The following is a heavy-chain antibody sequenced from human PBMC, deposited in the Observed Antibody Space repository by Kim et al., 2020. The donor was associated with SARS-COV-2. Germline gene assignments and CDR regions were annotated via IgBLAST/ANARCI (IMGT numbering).Heavy chain of an antibody. Sequence: SVKGRFTITRDNSKNTLYLQMNSLRAEDTAVYYCAKENQAYYYDSSEGFYWGQGTLVTVSS. D-gene: IGHD3-22*01. J-gene: IGHJ4*02. V-gene: IGHV3-33*06. CDR3: AKENQAYYYDSSEGFY.